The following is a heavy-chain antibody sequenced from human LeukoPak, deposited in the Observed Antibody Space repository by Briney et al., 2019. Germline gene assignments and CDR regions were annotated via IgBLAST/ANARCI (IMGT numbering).Heavy chain of an antibody. J-gene: IGHJ6*03. D-gene: IGHD2-15*01. V-gene: IGHV4-38-2*02. CDR3: ARVPAKYCSGGSCYFYYYMDV. Sequence: SETLSLTCTLSGYSISSGYYWGWIRRPPGKGLEWIGSIYYSGSTNYNPSLKSRVTISVDTSKNQFSLKLSSVTAADTAVCYCARVPAKYCSGGSCYFYYYMDVWGKGTTVTISS. CDR2: IYYSGST. CDR1: GYSISSGYY.